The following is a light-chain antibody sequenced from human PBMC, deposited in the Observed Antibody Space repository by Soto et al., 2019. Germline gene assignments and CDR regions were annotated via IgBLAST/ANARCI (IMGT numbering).Light chain of an antibody. CDR1: QSVRTT. CDR2: DAS. Sequence: EILMTQSPATLSVSPGDRATLSCRASQSVRTTLAWYQQRPGQAPRLLIYDASTRATGVPARFSGGGSGTEFSLTVTSLQYDDFAVHYCQQYGYSHEWTFGQGTKVDIK. V-gene: IGKV3-15*01. CDR3: QQYGYSHEWT. J-gene: IGKJ1*01.